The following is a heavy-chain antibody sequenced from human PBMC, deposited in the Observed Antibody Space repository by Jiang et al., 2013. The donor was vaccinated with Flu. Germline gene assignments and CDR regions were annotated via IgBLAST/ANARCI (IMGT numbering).Heavy chain of an antibody. CDR2: IYPGDSDT. J-gene: IGHJ3*02. CDR3: ARGTVYSSGWSVAFDAFDI. CDR1: GYSFTSYW. Sequence: GAEVKKPGESLKISCKGSGYSFTSYWIGWVRQMPGKGLEWMGIIYPGDSDTRYSPSFQGQVTISADKSISTAYLQWSSLKASDTAMYYCARGTVYSSGWSVAFDAFDIWGQGTMVTVSS. D-gene: IGHD6-19*01. V-gene: IGHV5-51*03.